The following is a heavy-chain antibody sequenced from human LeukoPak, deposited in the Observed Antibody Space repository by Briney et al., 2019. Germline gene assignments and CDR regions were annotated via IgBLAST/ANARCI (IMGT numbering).Heavy chain of an antibody. CDR1: GGTFSSYT. CDR2: IIPIRGIA. CDR3: ARDEGSYHGDYFDY. V-gene: IGHV1-69*10. J-gene: IGHJ4*02. D-gene: IGHD1-26*01. Sequence: ASVKVSCKASGGTFSSYTISWVRQAPGQGLEWVGGIIPIRGIANYAQKFEGRVTNTADKSTSTAYMELSSVRSEDTGVYYCARDEGSYHGDYFDYWGQGTLVTVSS.